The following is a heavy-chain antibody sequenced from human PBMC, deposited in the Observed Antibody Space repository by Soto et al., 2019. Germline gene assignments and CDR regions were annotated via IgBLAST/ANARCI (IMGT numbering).Heavy chain of an antibody. V-gene: IGHV6-1*01. J-gene: IGHJ1*01. D-gene: IGHD3-10*01. CDR2: TYYRSKWYN. CDR3: ARDIGSYAYGEGY. CDR1: GDSVSSNSAA. Sequence: PSQTLSLTCAISGDSVSSNSAAWNWIRQSPSRGLEWLGRTYYRSKWYNDYAVSVKSRITINPDTSKNQSSLKLSSVTAADTAVYYCARDIGSYAYGEGYWAQGIQVTVSS.